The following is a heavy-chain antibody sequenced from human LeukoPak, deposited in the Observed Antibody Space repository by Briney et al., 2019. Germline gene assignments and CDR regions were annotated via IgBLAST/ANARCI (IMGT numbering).Heavy chain of an antibody. CDR3: TTGTWIQLWLADY. J-gene: IGHJ4*02. V-gene: IGHV3-15*01. Sequence: GGSLRLSCAASGFTFSNACMSWVRQAPGKGLEWVGHIKGKTDGGTTDYAAPVQGRFTISRDDSKTTLFLKMNSLKTEDTAVYYCTTGTWIQLWLADYWGQGTLVTVSS. D-gene: IGHD5-18*01. CDR2: IKGKTDGGTT. CDR1: GFTFSNAC.